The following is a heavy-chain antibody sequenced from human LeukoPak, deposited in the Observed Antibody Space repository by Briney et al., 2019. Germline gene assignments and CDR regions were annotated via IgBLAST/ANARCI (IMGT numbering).Heavy chain of an antibody. CDR1: SGSISTNY. V-gene: IGHV4-39*07. Sequence: PSETLSLTCTVSSGSISTNYWGWVRQPPGKALEWIGNIFYSGGTYYSPSLKSRVTISLDTSRNQFSLKLNSVTAADTAVYYCAKSNGYGLIDIWGQGTMVTVSS. CDR3: AKSNGYGLIDI. D-gene: IGHD3-22*01. J-gene: IGHJ3*02. CDR2: IFYSGGT.